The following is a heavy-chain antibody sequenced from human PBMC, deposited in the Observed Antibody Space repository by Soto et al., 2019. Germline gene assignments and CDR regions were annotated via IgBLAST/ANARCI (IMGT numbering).Heavy chain of an antibody. CDR1: GFTFSSYE. V-gene: IGHV3-48*03. D-gene: IGHD6-6*01. Sequence: GEALKISCAASGFTFSSYEMNWVRQAPGGGLEWVSYSSCGGSTIYYPNSVKGRFTIYRDNAKNSLYLQMNSLRAEDTVVYYCARARIAALFPLDNWGQGTLVTVSS. CDR3: ARARIAALFPLDN. J-gene: IGHJ4*02. CDR2: SSCGGSTI.